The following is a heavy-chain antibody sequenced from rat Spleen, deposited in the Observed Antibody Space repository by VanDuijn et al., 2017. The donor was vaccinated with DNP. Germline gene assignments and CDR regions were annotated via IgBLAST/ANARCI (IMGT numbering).Heavy chain of an antibody. CDR2: ISYSGST. Sequence: EVQLQESGPGLVKPSQSLSLTCCVTGDSITSNYWGWIRKFPGNRMEWIGHISYSGSTSYNPSLKSRISITRDTSKNQFFLQLNSVTTEDTGTYYCARLRLEWEVRAMDAWGQGTSVTVSS. CDR1: GDSITSNY. D-gene: IGHD1-1*01. CDR3: ARLRLEWEVRAMDA. J-gene: IGHJ4*01. V-gene: IGHV3-1*01.